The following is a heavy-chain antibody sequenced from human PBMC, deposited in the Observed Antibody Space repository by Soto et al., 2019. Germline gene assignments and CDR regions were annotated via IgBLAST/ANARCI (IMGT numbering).Heavy chain of an antibody. V-gene: IGHV3-23*01. J-gene: IGHJ4*02. Sequence: GGSLRLSCAASGFSFSSYAMSWVRQAPGKGLEWVSTISGSGGSTHYADSVKGRFTISRDNSKKTVNLQMNSLRAEDTAVCYCAKTYYYDSSGYWPDYWGQGTLVTVSS. CDR2: ISGSGGST. D-gene: IGHD3-22*01. CDR3: AKTYYYDSSGYWPDY. CDR1: GFSFSSYA.